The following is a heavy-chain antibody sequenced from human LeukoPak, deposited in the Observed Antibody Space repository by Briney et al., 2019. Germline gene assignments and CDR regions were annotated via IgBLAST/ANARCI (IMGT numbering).Heavy chain of an antibody. CDR3: ARGCSPFFWSGYYKRIDYYYYMDV. V-gene: IGHV4-34*01. D-gene: IGHD3-3*01. Sequence: SETLSLTCAVYGGSFSGYYWSWIRQPPGKGLEWIGEINHSGSTNYNPSLKSRVTISVDTSKNQFSLKLSSVTAADTAVYYCARGCSPFFWSGYYKRIDYYYYMDVWGKGTTVTVSS. CDR1: GGSFSGYY. CDR2: INHSGST. J-gene: IGHJ6*03.